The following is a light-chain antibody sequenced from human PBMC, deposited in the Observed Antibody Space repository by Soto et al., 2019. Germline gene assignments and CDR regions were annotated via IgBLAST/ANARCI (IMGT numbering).Light chain of an antibody. CDR1: SSDVGGYNY. J-gene: IGLJ1*01. V-gene: IGLV2-8*01. CDR3: SSYAGSSNV. Sequence: QSALTQPASVSGSPGQSITISCTGTSSDVGGYNYVSWYQQHPGKAPKLMIYEVTNRPSGVPDRFSGSKSGNTASLTVSGLQDEDEADYYCSSYAGSSNVFGTGTKLTAL. CDR2: EVT.